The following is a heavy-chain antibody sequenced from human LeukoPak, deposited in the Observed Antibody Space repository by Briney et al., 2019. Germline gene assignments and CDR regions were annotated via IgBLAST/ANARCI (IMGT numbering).Heavy chain of an antibody. CDR2: ISSNGGST. Sequence: GGSLRLSCAASGFTFSSYAMHWVRQAPGKGLEYVSAISSNGGSTYYANSVKGRFTISRDNSKNTLYLQMGSLRAEDMAVYYCASSHNWNFYPSPRWGQGTLVTVSS. V-gene: IGHV3-64*01. CDR1: GFTFSSYA. CDR3: ASSHNWNFYPSPR. D-gene: IGHD1-7*01. J-gene: IGHJ4*02.